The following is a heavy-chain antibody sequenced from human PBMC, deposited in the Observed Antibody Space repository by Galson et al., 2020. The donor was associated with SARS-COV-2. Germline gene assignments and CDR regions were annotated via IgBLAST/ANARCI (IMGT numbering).Heavy chain of an antibody. CDR3: ARLEWFGNWFDP. J-gene: IGHJ5*02. CDR1: GGSISTDSFY. V-gene: IGHV4-39*01. D-gene: IGHD3-10*01. CDR2: IHYSGST. Sequence: ASETLSLTCTVSGGSISTDSFYWGWVRQPPGKGLEWLGSIHYSGSTYFNPSLKSRLTISVDTSKNQFSLILRSVTAADTAVYYCARLEWFGNWFDPWGQGTMVTVSS.